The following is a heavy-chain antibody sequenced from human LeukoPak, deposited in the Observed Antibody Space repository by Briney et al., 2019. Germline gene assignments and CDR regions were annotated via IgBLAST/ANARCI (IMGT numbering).Heavy chain of an antibody. CDR2: IYPGDSDT. CDR1: GYSFTSYW. CDR3: ARPAGGYGSSGYHDAFDI. V-gene: IGHV5-51*01. J-gene: IGHJ3*02. Sequence: GESLKISCKGSGYSFTSYWIGWVRQMPGKGLEWMGIIYPGDSDTRYSPSFQGQVTISADKSISTAYLQWSSLKASDTAMYYCARPAGGYGSSGYHDAFDIWGQGTMVTVSS. D-gene: IGHD3-22*01.